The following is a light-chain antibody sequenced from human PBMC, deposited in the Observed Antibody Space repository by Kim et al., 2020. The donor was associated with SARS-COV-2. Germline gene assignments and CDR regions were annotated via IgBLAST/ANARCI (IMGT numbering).Light chain of an antibody. J-gene: IGKJ2*01. Sequence: RSVSPVERVTLSCRASQRVGSSLAWYQQKPGQVPRLLIYGASTRATGVPARFSGSGSGTEFTLTVSSLQSEDFAVYYCQHYSNWYTFGQGTKLEIK. V-gene: IGKV3-15*01. CDR2: GAS. CDR3: QHYSNWYT. CDR1: QRVGSS.